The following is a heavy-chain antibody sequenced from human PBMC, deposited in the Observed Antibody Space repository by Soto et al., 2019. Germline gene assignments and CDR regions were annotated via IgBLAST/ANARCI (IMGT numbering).Heavy chain of an antibody. CDR2: TYYRSKWYY. CDR1: GDSVSSNSAG. V-gene: IGHV6-1*01. CDR3: ARTISGYYFDS. Sequence: SQTLSLTCAITGDSVSSNSAGWSWVRQSPSRGLEWLGRTYYRSKWYYEYAVSVRGRITINPDSSKNQFSLKLSSVTAADTAVYYCARTISGYYFDSWGQGTLVTVSS. D-gene: IGHD3-22*01. J-gene: IGHJ4*02.